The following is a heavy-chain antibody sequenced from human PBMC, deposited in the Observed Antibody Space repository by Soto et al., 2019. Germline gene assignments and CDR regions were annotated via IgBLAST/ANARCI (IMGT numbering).Heavy chain of an antibody. CDR3: ARTYTWNYGGAGDY. CDR2: IKQDGSEK. D-gene: IGHD1-7*01. V-gene: IGHV3-7*03. J-gene: IGHJ4*02. Sequence: EVQLVESGGGLVQPGGSLRLSCAASGFTFSSYWMSWVRQAPGKGLEWVANIKQDGSEKYYVDSVKGRFTISRDNAKNSLYLPMDRLLAEGTAVYYCARTYTWNYGGAGDYWGQGTLVTVSS. CDR1: GFTFSSYW.